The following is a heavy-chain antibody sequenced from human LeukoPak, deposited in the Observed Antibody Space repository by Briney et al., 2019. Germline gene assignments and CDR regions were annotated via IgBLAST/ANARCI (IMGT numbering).Heavy chain of an antibody. V-gene: IGHV3-11*01. CDR1: GGSISSYY. J-gene: IGHJ4*02. CDR3: ARDLDYGDYGGLDYFDY. Sequence: PSETLSLTCTVSGGSISSYYWSWIRQAPGKGLEWVSYISSSGSTIYYADSVKGRFTISRDNAKNSLYLQMNSLRAEDTAVYYCARDLDYGDYGGLDYFDYWGQGTLVTVSS. CDR2: ISSSGSTI. D-gene: IGHD4-17*01.